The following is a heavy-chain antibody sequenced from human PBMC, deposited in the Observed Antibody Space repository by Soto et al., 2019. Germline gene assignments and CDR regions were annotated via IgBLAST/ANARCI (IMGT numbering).Heavy chain of an antibody. CDR1: GFTFSSYG. J-gene: IGHJ5*02. Sequence: ESGGGVVQPGRSLRLSCAASGFTFSSYGMHWVRQAPGKGLEWAAVIWYDGSNKYYADSVKGRFTISRDNSKNTLYLQMNSLRAEDTAVYYCARGYYDSSGSRFDPWGQGTLVTVSS. CDR2: IWYDGSNK. D-gene: IGHD3-22*01. V-gene: IGHV3-33*01. CDR3: ARGYYDSSGSRFDP.